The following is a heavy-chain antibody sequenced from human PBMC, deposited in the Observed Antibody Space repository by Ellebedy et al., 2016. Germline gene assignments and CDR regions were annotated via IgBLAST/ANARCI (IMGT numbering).Heavy chain of an antibody. Sequence: GESLKISXAASGFNFRSYWMDWVRQAPGKGPEWVANIGEDGSETYYADSVEGRLTIFRDNAKSSLYLQMNSLRVDDTAVYYCVRDAGWGRFDYWGQGTLVTVSS. V-gene: IGHV3-7*01. J-gene: IGHJ4*02. D-gene: IGHD3-16*01. CDR1: GFNFRSYW. CDR3: VRDAGWGRFDY. CDR2: IGEDGSET.